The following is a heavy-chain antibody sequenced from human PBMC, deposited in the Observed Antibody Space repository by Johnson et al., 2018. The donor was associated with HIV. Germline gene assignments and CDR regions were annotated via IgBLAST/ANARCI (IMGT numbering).Heavy chain of an antibody. CDR3: ARDRPLSDFWSAYSVHGAFEL. CDR1: GFTFSSFW. CDR2: IKQDGSEK. J-gene: IGHJ3*01. Sequence: VQLVESGGGLVQPGGSLRLSCAASGFTFSSFWLSWVRQTPRKGLERVANIKQDGSEKYYVGSVKGRFTISRDNDKNSLYLQMNSLRTEDTAVDYCARDRPLSDFWSAYSVHGAFELWSQGTMVTVSS. V-gene: IGHV3-7*05. D-gene: IGHD3-3*01.